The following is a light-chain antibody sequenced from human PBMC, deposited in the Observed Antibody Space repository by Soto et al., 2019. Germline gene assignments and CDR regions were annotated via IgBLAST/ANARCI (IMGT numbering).Light chain of an antibody. CDR1: SSDVGGYNY. J-gene: IGLJ1*01. CDR3: CSYAGGYIYL. CDR2: EVS. Sequence: QSVLTQPPSASGSPGQSVTISCTGTSSDVGGYNYVSWYQQHPGKAPKLMIYEVSKWPSGVPDRFSGSKSGNTASLTVSGLQAEDEADYYCCSYAGGYIYLFGTGTKLTVL. V-gene: IGLV2-8*01.